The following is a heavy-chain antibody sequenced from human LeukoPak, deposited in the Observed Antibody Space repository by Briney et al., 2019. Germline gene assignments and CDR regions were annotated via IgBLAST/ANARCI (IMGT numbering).Heavy chain of an antibody. CDR2: INSDGSST. Sequence: GGSLRLSCAASVFTFSSYWMHWVRQAPGKGLVWVSRINSDGSSTSYADSVKGQFTISRDNAKNTLYLQMNSLRAEDTAVYYCARGDVLRYFDWLLVDIDYWGQGTLVTVSS. CDR3: ARGDVLRYFDWLLVDIDY. D-gene: IGHD3-9*01. V-gene: IGHV3-74*01. CDR1: VFTFSSYW. J-gene: IGHJ4*02.